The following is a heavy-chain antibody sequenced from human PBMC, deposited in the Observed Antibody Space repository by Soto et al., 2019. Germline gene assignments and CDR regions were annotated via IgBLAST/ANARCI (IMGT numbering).Heavy chain of an antibody. V-gene: IGHV3-30*05. CDR2: ISYDGGLQ. J-gene: IGHJ4*02. CDR3: VSGRGYGHASVTYS. Sequence: QAHLVESGGGVVQPGRSLRLSCAASGFTFTSYGMHWVRQAPGTRLEWVAVISYDGGLQHYADSVKGRFTISRDNSKNMVLLQMNSLTAEGAAVYYCVSGRGYGHASVTYSWGQGTLVSVYS. CDR1: GFTFTSYG. D-gene: IGHD5-18*01.